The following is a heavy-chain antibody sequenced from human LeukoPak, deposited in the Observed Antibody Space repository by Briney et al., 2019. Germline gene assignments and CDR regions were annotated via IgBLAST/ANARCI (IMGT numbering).Heavy chain of an antibody. Sequence: GASVKVSCKASGYTFTSYGISWVRQAPGRGLEWMGWISTYNDNTKYAQKVQGRVTMTTDTSTSTAYMELRSLRSDDTAVYYCARRHVTASTDGFDIWGQGTTVTVSS. D-gene: IGHD5-18*01. V-gene: IGHV1-18*01. CDR2: ISTYNDNT. CDR3: ARRHVTASTDGFDI. J-gene: IGHJ3*02. CDR1: GYTFTSYG.